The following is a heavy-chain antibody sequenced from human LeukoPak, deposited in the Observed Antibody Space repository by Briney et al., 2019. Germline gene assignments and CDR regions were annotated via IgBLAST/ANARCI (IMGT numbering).Heavy chain of an antibody. CDR2: IKQGGSEK. CDR3: ARALPDYDFWSGYYSGNFDY. Sequence: QAGGSLRLSCAASGFTYNSYWMRCVRQAPGKGREWVANIKQGGSEKYYVDSVKGRFTISRDNAKNSLYLQMNSLRAEDTAVYYCARALPDYDFWSGYYSGNFDYWGQGTLVTVSS. D-gene: IGHD3-3*01. CDR1: GFTYNSYW. V-gene: IGHV3-7*01. J-gene: IGHJ4*02.